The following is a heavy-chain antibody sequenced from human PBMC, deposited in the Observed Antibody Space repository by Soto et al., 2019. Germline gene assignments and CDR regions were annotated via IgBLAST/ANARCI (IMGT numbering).Heavy chain of an antibody. V-gene: IGHV3-23*01. J-gene: IGHJ4*02. Sequence: GGSLRLSCAASGFTFSSFAMTWVRQAPGKGLEWVSVITDTGGDSLYADSVRGRFTISRDNSKKTLYLQMNSLRAEDTAIYHCARASGESYPGSRVFDSWGQGTRVTVSS. D-gene: IGHD3-10*01. CDR1: GFTFSSFA. CDR2: ITDTGGDS. CDR3: ARASGESYPGSRVFDS.